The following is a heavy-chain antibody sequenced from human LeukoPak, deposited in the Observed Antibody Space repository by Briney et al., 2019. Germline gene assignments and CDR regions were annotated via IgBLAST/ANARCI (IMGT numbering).Heavy chain of an antibody. CDR2: ISYDGSNK. Sequence: GGSLGLSCAASGFTFSSYAMHWVRQAPGKGLEWVAVISYDGSNKYCADSVKGRFTISRDNSKNTLYLQMNSLRAEDTAVYYCARFPKPYCSSTSCYSLWGQGTLVTVSS. V-gene: IGHV3-30*01. CDR1: GFTFSSYA. CDR3: ARFPKPYCSSTSCYSL. J-gene: IGHJ4*02. D-gene: IGHD2-2*01.